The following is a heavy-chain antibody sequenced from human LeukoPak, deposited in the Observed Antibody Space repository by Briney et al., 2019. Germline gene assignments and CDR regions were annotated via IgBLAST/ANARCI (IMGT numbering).Heavy chain of an antibody. CDR3: IRGVVVPAATLGY. D-gene: IGHD2-2*01. V-gene: IGHV1-2*02. CDR2: INPNSGGT. CDR1: GYTFTCYY. J-gene: IGHJ4*02. Sequence: ASVKVSCKASGYTFTCYYMHWVRQAPGQGLEWMGWINPNSGGTNYAQKFQGRVTMTRDTSISTAYMELSRLRSDDTAVYYCIRGVVVPAATLGYWGQGTLVTVSS.